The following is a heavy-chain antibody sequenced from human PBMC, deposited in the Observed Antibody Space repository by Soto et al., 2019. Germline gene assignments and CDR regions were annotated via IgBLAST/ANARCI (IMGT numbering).Heavy chain of an antibody. CDR3: ARDSLDYGVLYNWFDP. CDR2: INAGNGNT. Sequence: ASVKVSCKASGYTFTSYAMHWVRQAPGQRLEWMGWINAGNGNTKYSQKFQGRVTITRDTSASTAYMELSSLRSEDTAVYYCARDSLDYGVLYNWFDPWGQGTLVTVS. V-gene: IGHV1-3*01. J-gene: IGHJ5*02. CDR1: GYTFTSYA. D-gene: IGHD4-17*01.